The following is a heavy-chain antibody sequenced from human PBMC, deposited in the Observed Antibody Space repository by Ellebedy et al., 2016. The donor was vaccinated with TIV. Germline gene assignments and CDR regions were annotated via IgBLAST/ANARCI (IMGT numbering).Heavy chain of an antibody. V-gene: IGHV3-23*01. CDR1: GFPFRTFE. J-gene: IGHJ4*02. D-gene: IGHD6-19*01. CDR2: MSGRDDVT. CDR3: VKGGWLDY. Sequence: GESLKISXPASGFPFRTFEMSWVRQAPGKGLEWVSFMSGRDDVTVYADSVRGRFIISRDNSRNMLFLTLNSLRAEDTTVYYCVKGGWLDYWGQGDLVTVSS.